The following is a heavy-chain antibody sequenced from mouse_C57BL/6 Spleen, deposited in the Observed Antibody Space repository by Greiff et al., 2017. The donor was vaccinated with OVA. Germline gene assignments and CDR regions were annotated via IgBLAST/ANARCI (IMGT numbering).Heavy chain of an antibody. CDR3: ASQGATVVDGYFDV. Sequence: EVKLQESGPGLVKPSQSLSLTCSVTGYSITSGYYWNWIRQFPGNKLEWMGYISYDGSNNYNPSLKNRISITRDTSKNQFFLKLNSVTTEDTATYYCASQGATVVDGYFDVWGTGTTVTVSS. D-gene: IGHD1-1*01. J-gene: IGHJ1*03. CDR1: GYSITSGYY. CDR2: ISYDGSN. V-gene: IGHV3-6*01.